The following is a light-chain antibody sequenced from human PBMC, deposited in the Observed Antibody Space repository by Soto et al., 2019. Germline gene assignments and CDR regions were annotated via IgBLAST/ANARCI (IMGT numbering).Light chain of an antibody. V-gene: IGKV3-15*01. CDR1: QSVSSD. J-gene: IGKJ1*01. CDR2: GAS. Sequence: EIVMTRSPATLSVTTGERASFPYRASQSVSSDLAWYHQKPGQAPRLLIYGASTRATGIPARFSGSGSGTEFTLTINSLLSEDFAVYYCQQYNNWPRPFGQGTKVDIK. CDR3: QQYNNWPRP.